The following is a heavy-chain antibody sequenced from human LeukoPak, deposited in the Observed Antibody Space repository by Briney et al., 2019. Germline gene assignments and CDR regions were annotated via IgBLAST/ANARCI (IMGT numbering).Heavy chain of an antibody. CDR1: GGSISSGSYY. CDR2: IYTSGST. CDR3: ARAEDFVSMIVS. J-gene: IGHJ4*02. Sequence: SQTLSLTCTVSGGSISSGSYYWSWIRQPAGKGLEWIGRIYTSGSTNYNPSLKSRVTISVDTSKNQFSLKLSSVTAADTAVYYCARAEDFVSMIVSWGQGTLVTVSS. D-gene: IGHD3-22*01. V-gene: IGHV4-61*02.